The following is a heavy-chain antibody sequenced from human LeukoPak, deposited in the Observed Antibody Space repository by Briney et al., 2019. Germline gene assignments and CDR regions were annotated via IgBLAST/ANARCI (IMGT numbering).Heavy chain of an antibody. CDR3: AISNLGFWSGYYTGHWFDP. CDR1: GGSFSGYY. J-gene: IGHJ5*02. V-gene: IGHV4-34*01. Sequence: PSETLSLTCAVYGGSFSGYYWSWIRQPPGKGPEWIGEINHSGSTNYNPSLKSRVTISVDTSKNQFSLKLSSVTAADTAVYYCAISNLGFWSGYYTGHWFDPWGQGTLVTVSS. CDR2: INHSGST. D-gene: IGHD3-3*01.